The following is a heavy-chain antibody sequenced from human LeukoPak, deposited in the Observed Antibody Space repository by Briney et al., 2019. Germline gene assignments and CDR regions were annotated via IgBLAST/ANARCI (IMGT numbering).Heavy chain of an antibody. J-gene: IGHJ4*02. D-gene: IGHD2-21*02. V-gene: IGHV3-23*01. CDR3: VREDTPATANY. Sequence: GGSLLLSCAASGFNFANHAMSWVRQTLGKGLQWVSAISGGVDITYYADSVTGRFTISRDNSKDTLFLQMHSLRPGDTAVYYCVREDTPATANYWGQGTLVTISS. CDR1: GFNFANHA. CDR2: ISGGVDIT.